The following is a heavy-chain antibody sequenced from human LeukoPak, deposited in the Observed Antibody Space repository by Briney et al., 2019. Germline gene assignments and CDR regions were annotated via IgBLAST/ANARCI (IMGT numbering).Heavy chain of an antibody. CDR2: FYYSGST. J-gene: IGHJ4*02. D-gene: IGHD3-9*01. V-gene: IGHV4-59*01. CDR1: GDSISSYY. Sequence: SETLSLTCTVPGDSISSYYWSWIRQPPGKGLEWIGYFYYSGSTNYNPSLKSRLTISVDTSKNQFSLKLSSVTAADTAVYYCAGDNPPYYDIFDYWGQGTLVTVSS. CDR3: AGDNPPYYDIFDY.